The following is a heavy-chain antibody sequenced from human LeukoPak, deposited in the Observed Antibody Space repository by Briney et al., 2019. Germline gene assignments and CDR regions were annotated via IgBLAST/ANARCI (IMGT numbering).Heavy chain of an antibody. J-gene: IGHJ1*01. CDR1: GFAFSSSG. V-gene: IGHV3-33*06. D-gene: IGHD6-19*01. CDR2: IWSDESHK. Sequence: PGRSLRLSCEASGFAFSSSGMHWVRQAPGKGLEWVAVIWSDESHKYYADSVKGRFTISRDNSKNTLYLQMNSLRAEDTAVYYCAKDFFPLSSGWYFGYFQHWGQGTLVTVSS. CDR3: AKDFFPLSSGWYFGYFQH.